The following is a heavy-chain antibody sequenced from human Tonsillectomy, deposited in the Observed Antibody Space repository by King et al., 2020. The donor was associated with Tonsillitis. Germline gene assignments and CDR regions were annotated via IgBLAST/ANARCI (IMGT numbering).Heavy chain of an antibody. CDR1: GYTFTSYG. D-gene: IGHD3-22*01. V-gene: IGHV1-18*01. J-gene: IGHJ4*02. Sequence: QVQLVQSGAEVKKPGASVKVSCKASGYTFTSYGISWVRQAPGQGLEWMGWISAYNGNRNYAQKLQGRVTLTADTSTSTAYMELRSLRSDDTAVYYCARDQRGTYYYDSSGYSPFDFWGQGTLVTVSS. CDR3: ARDQRGTYYYDSSGYSPFDF. CDR2: ISAYNGNR.